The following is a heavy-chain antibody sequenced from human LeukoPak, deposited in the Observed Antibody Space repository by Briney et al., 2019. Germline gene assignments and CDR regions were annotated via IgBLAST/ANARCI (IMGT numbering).Heavy chain of an antibody. CDR2: IRYDGSNK. CDR1: GFTFSSYG. J-gene: IGHJ4*02. D-gene: IGHD3-10*01. CDR3: AKVKWFGELMGLFDY. V-gene: IGHV3-30*02. Sequence: GGSLRLSCAASGFTFSSYGMHWVRQAPGKGLEWVAFIRYDGSNKYYADSVKGRFTISRDNSKNTLYLQMNSLRAEDTAVYYCAKVKWFGELMGLFDYWGQGTLVTVSS.